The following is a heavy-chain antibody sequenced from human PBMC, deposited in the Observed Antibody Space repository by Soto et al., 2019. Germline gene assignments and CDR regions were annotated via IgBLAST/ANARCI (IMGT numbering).Heavy chain of an antibody. D-gene: IGHD6-19*01. V-gene: IGHV3-21*06. J-gene: IGHJ4*02. CDR3: TREGEEGQWLFDY. CDR2: ISRGGDVV. Sequence: PGGSLRLSCAASEFTFSAHSMNWVRQAPGKGLEWVSSISRGGDVVYYADSVKGRFTISRDNAENSLFLQMHSLSAEDTAVYYSTREGEEGQWLFDYWGLGTLVTVSS. CDR1: EFTFSAHS.